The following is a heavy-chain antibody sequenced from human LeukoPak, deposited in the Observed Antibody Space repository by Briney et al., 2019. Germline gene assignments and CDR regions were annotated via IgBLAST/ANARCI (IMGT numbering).Heavy chain of an antibody. Sequence: GGSLRLSCAASGFTFSDYYMSWIRQAPGKGLEWVSYISSSGSTIYYADSVKGRFTISRDNAKNSLYLQMNSLRAEDTAVYYCARRYYDSSGPPAMDVWGQGTTVTVSS. V-gene: IGHV3-11*01. J-gene: IGHJ6*02. CDR2: ISSSGSTI. CDR3: ARRYYDSSGPPAMDV. D-gene: IGHD3-22*01. CDR1: GFTFSDYY.